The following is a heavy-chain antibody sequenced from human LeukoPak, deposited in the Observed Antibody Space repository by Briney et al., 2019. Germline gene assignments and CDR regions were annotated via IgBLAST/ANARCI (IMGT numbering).Heavy chain of an antibody. V-gene: IGHV3-53*01. CDR2: IYGGGST. D-gene: IGHD6-19*01. CDR3: ARVAYDSNGWYHFDY. J-gene: IGHJ4*02. Sequence: GGSLRLSCAASGFTVSRNYRGWVRQAPGKGLEWVSIIYGGGSTAYGDSVKGRFTISRDNSKNTLSLQMNSLTTEDTAVYYCARVAYDSNGWYHFDYWGQGTLVTVSS. CDR1: GFTVSRNY.